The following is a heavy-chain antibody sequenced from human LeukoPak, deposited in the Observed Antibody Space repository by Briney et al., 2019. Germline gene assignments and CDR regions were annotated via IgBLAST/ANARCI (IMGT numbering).Heavy chain of an antibody. D-gene: IGHD3-10*01. CDR3: ARDLVAMVRGGTGMDV. V-gene: IGHV3-48*01. CDR1: GFTFSSYS. CDR2: ISSSSSTI. Sequence: PGGSLRLSCAASGFTFSSYSMNWVRQAPGKGLEWASYISSSSSTIYYADSVKGRFTISRDNAKNSLYLQMNSLRAEDTAVYYCARDLVAMVRGGTGMDVWGQGTTVTVSS. J-gene: IGHJ6*02.